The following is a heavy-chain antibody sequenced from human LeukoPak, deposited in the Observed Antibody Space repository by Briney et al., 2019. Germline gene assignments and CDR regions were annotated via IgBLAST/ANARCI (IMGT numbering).Heavy chain of an antibody. CDR2: LSYDGRNK. J-gene: IGHJ4*02. Sequence: PGGSLRLSCAASGFTFSSYGMHWVRQAPGKGLEWVAVLSYDGRNKYYTDSVKGRFTISRDNSKNTLYLQMNSLRAEDTAVYYCAKSVGDFDWFGFDYWGQGALVTVSS. V-gene: IGHV3-30*18. CDR3: AKSVGDFDWFGFDY. CDR1: GFTFSSYG. D-gene: IGHD3-9*01.